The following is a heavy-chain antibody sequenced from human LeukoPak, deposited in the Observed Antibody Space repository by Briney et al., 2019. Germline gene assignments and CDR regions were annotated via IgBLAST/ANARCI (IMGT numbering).Heavy chain of an antibody. CDR1: GFTFADYA. V-gene: IGHV3-9*01. D-gene: IGHD2-8*01. Sequence: GRSLRLSCAAAGFTFADYAMHWDRHAAGKCLGWVSGLSWNSGSIDYADSVKGRFTISRDNAKNSLYLQMDRLRAEDTALYYCAKDRVAGVSAWMDVWGQGTTVTVSS. CDR3: AKDRVAGVSAWMDV. CDR2: LSWNSGSI. J-gene: IGHJ6*02.